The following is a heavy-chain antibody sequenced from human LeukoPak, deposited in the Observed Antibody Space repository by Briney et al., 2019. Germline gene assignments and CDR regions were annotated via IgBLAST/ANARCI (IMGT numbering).Heavy chain of an antibody. D-gene: IGHD6-19*01. CDR2: INPNSGGT. Sequence: ASVKVSCKASGYTFTGYYMHWVRQAPGQGLEWMGWINPNSGGTNCAQKFQGWVTITRDTSISTAYMELSRLRSDGTAVYYCARSSSGWYYFDYWGQGTLVTVSS. CDR3: ARSSSGWYYFDY. V-gene: IGHV1-2*04. J-gene: IGHJ4*02. CDR1: GYTFTGYY.